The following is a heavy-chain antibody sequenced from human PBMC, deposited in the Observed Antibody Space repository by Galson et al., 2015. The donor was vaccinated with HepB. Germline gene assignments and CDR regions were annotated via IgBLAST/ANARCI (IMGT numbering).Heavy chain of an antibody. J-gene: IGHJ6*03. CDR2: IKQDGSEK. V-gene: IGHV3-7*01. D-gene: IGHD4-11*01. CDR1: GFTFSSYW. CDR3: AREINWGDYSNLGGYYYMDV. Sequence: SLRLSCAASGFTFSSYWMSWVRQAPGKGLEWVANIKQDGSEKYYVDSVKGRFTISRDNAKDSLYLQMNSLRAEDTAVYYCAREINWGDYSNLGGYYYMDVWGKGTTVTVSS.